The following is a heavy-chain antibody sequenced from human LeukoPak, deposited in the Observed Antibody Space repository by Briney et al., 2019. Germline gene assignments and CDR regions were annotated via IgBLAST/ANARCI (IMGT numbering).Heavy chain of an antibody. J-gene: IGHJ1*01. CDR1: GFTFSSYA. CDR3: ASSLSHAYYYDSGGYFQH. V-gene: IGHV3-30-3*01. CDR2: ISYDGSNK. D-gene: IGHD3-22*01. Sequence: GRSLRLSCAASGFTFSSYAMHWVRQAPGKGLEWVAVISYDGSNKYYADSVKGRFTISRDNSKNTLYLQMNSPRAEDTAVYYCASSLSHAYYYDSGGYFQHWGQGTLVTVSS.